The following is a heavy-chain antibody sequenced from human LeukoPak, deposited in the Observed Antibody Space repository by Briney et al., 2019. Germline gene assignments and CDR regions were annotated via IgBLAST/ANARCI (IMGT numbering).Heavy chain of an antibody. D-gene: IGHD5-18*01. V-gene: IGHV1-24*01. CDR1: GYTLTELS. CDR3: ATADTGCYFDY. CDR2: FDPEDGET. J-gene: IGHJ4*02. Sequence: ASVKVSCKVSGYTLTELSIQWVRQAPGKGGERMGGFDPEDGETIYAQKFQGRGTMTEDTSTDTAYMEQSSLRSEDTAVYYCATADTGCYFDYWGQGTLVTVSS.